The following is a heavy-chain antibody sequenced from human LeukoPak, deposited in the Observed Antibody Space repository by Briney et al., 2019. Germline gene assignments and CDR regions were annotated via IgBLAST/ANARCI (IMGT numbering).Heavy chain of an antibody. Sequence: SETLSLTCTVSGGSISSSSYYWGWIRQPPGKGLEWIASIDYSGGLYHNPSLKSRVTISVDTSKNRSSLKLSSVTAADTAVYYCARRGGSGSRGDYYFDYWGQGTLVTVSS. CDR2: IDYSGGL. D-gene: IGHD3-10*01. J-gene: IGHJ4*02. V-gene: IGHV4-39*01. CDR3: ARRGGSGSRGDYYFDY. CDR1: GGSISSSSYY.